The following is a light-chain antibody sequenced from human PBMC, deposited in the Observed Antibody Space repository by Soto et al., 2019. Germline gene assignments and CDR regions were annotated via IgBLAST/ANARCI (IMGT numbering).Light chain of an antibody. CDR2: DAS. V-gene: IGKV3-15*01. Sequence: EIVLTHSPATLSLSPWEVATLSCRASDSISSQLVWYQQIPGQAPRLLIYDASTRATGIPARFSGSGSGTDFNLTISSLQSEDFAVYYCQRYNNWPSFGPGTKVDIK. J-gene: IGKJ3*01. CDR3: QRYNNWPS. CDR1: DSISSQ.